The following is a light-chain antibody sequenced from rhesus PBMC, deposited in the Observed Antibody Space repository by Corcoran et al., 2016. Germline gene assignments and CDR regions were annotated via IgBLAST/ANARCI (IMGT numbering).Light chain of an antibody. Sequence: EVVLTQSPATLSWSPGEVATLSCRARESVSSRLAGYQQKPGQAPRLLIYGAYSRVTDIPDRFSGRGSGTAFTLTLLSLEPGDVRVYNCQQYNTCPYSFGQGTKVEIK. J-gene: IGKJ2*01. CDR1: ESVSSR. CDR2: GAY. V-gene: IGKV3-42*02. CDR3: QQYNTCPYS.